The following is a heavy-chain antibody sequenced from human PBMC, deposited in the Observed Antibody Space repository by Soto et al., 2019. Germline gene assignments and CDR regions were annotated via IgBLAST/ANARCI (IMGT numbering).Heavy chain of an antibody. J-gene: IGHJ6*02. Sequence: RLSCAASGFTFSSYAMSWVRQAPGTGLEWVSAISGSGVSTYYADSVKGRFTISRDNSKNTLYLQMNSLRAEDTAVYYGVEYSSSSGYYYYGMDVWGQGTTVTVSS. CDR1: GFTFSSYA. CDR3: VEYSSSSGYYYYGMDV. D-gene: IGHD6-6*01. V-gene: IGHV3-23*01. CDR2: ISGSGVST.